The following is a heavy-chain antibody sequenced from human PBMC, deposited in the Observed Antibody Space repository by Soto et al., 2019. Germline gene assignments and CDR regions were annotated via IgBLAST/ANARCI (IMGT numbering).Heavy chain of an antibody. V-gene: IGHV4-31*03. D-gene: IGHD2-2*01. CDR3: AREEGYCSSTSCQDWFDP. Sequence: SETLSLTCTVSGGSISSGGYYWSWIRQHPGEGLEWIGYIYYSGSTYYNPSLKSRVTISVDTSKNQFSLKLSSVTAADTAVYYCAREEGYCSSTSCQDWFDPWGQGTLVTVSS. CDR1: GGSISSGGYY. CDR2: IYYSGST. J-gene: IGHJ5*02.